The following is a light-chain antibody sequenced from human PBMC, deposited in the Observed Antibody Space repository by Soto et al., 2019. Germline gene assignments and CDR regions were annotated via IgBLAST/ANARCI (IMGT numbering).Light chain of an antibody. CDR3: MQPLQTPFP. CDR1: QSLLHSNGYNY. Sequence: VMTQAPLSLLVTPGEPACIAGSASQSLLHSNGYNYLGWYLQKPGQSPQLLIYLVYYRASGVTDRFTGSASGPDFTLKISRVEAEDVGVYYCMQPLQTPFPVAPGTQVDIK. CDR2: LVY. J-gene: IGKJ3*01. V-gene: IGKV2-28*01.